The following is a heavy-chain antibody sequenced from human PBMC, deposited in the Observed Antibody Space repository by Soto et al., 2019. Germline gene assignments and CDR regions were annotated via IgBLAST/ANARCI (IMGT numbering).Heavy chain of an antibody. CDR2: ISGSGGST. J-gene: IGHJ4*02. Sequence: EVQLLESGGGLVQPGGSLRLSCAASGFTFSSYAMSWVRQAPGKGLEWVSAISGSGGSTYYADSVKGRFTISRDNTKNTLYLQRNSLRAEDTAVYYCAKEVGYSSGWSEFDYWGQGTLVTVSS. CDR3: AKEVGYSSGWSEFDY. CDR1: GFTFSSYA. V-gene: IGHV3-23*01. D-gene: IGHD6-19*01.